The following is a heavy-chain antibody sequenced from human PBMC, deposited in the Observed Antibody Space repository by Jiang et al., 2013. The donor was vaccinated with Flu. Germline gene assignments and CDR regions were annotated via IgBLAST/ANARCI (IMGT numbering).Heavy chain of an antibody. V-gene: IGHV4-61*02. CDR1: GGSISSGSYY. D-gene: IGHD5-12*01. CDR3: ARDANTGYEFDY. CDR2: IYTSGST. J-gene: IGHJ4*02. Sequence: GSGLVKPSQTLSLTCTVSGGSISSGSYYWSWIRQPAGKGLEWIGRIYTSGSTNYNPSLKSRVTISVDTSKNQFSLKLSSVTAADTAVYYCARDANTGYEFDYWGQGTLVTVSS.